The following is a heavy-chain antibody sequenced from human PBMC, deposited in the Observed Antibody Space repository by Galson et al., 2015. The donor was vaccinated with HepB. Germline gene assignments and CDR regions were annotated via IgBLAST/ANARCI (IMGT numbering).Heavy chain of an antibody. J-gene: IGHJ5*02. CDR3: ARDMSIRPCWFDP. Sequence: SLRLSCAASGFTFRSDSMSWVRQAPGKGLEGVSGISGSGGNTYYADSVKGRFTISRDISKNTLYLQMNNLRVEDTAVYFCARDMSIRPCWFDPWGQGTLVTVSS. V-gene: IGHV3-23*01. CDR2: ISGSGGNT. CDR1: GFTFRSDS. D-gene: IGHD6-6*01.